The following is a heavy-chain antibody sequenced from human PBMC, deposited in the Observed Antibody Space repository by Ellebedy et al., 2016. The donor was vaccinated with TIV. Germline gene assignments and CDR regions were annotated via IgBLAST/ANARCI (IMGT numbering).Heavy chain of an antibody. D-gene: IGHD1-26*01. CDR2: IYYSGST. J-gene: IGHJ4*02. CDR3: AGGSPDTYDY. CDR1: GGSISSSSYY. V-gene: IGHV4-39*07. Sequence: SETLSLXCTVSGGSISSSSYYWGWIRQPPGKGLEWIGSIYYSGSTYYNPSLKSRVTISVDTSKNQFSLKLSSVTAADTAVYYCAGGSPDTYDYWGQGTLVTVSS.